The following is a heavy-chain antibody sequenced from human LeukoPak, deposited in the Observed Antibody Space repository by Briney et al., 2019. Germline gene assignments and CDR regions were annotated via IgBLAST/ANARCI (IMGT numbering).Heavy chain of an antibody. J-gene: IGHJ4*02. CDR2: INTSGGST. CDR3: ASHLAGIYYFDY. V-gene: IGHV1-46*01. D-gene: IGHD6-19*01. Sequence: ASVKVSCKASGYTFTSYYMHWVRQAPGQGLEWMGIINTSGGSTSYAQKFQGRVTMTRDTSTSTVYMELSSLRSEDTAVYYCASHLAGIYYFDYWGQGTLVTVSS. CDR1: GYTFTSYY.